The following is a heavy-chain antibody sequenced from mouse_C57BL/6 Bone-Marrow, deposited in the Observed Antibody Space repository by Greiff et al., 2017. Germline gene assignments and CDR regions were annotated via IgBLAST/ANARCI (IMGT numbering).Heavy chain of an antibody. V-gene: IGHV1-80*01. Sequence: VQLQQSGAELVKPGASVKISCKASGYAFSSYWMNWVKQRPGKGLEWIGQIYPGDGDTNYNGKFKGKATLTADKSSSTAYMQLSSLTSEDSAVYFCAMLLHYYAMDYWGQGTSVTVSS. CDR3: AMLLHYYAMDY. D-gene: IGHD2-10*01. CDR1: GYAFSSYW. CDR2: IYPGDGDT. J-gene: IGHJ4*01.